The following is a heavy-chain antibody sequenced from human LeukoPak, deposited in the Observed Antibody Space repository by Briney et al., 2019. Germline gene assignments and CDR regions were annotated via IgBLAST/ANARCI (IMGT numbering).Heavy chain of an antibody. J-gene: IGHJ6*03. Sequence: PGGSLRLSCAASGFTFSSHGMSWVRQAPGKGLEWVSAISGSGGSSFYADSVKGRFTISRDNSKNTLYLQMNSLRAEDTAVYYCAKCILTGYYKGYMDVWGKGTTVTTSS. CDR1: GFTFSSHG. D-gene: IGHD3-9*01. CDR2: ISGSGGSS. V-gene: IGHV3-23*01. CDR3: AKCILTGYYKGYMDV.